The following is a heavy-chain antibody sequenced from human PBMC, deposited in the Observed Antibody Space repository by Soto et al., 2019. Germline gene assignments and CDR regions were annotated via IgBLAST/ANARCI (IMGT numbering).Heavy chain of an antibody. CDR2: MNPNSGNT. Sequence: ASVKVSCKASGYTFTSYDINWVRQATGQGLEWMGWMNPNSGNTGYAQKFQGRVTMTRNTSISTAYMELSSLRSEDTAVYYCAIHSGQLTDCSGGSCYSTFDYWGQGTLVTVSS. D-gene: IGHD2-15*01. CDR3: AIHSGQLTDCSGGSCYSTFDY. V-gene: IGHV1-8*01. CDR1: GYTFTSYD. J-gene: IGHJ4*02.